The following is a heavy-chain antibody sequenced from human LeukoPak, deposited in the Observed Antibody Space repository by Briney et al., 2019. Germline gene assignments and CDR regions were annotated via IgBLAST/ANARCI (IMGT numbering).Heavy chain of an antibody. J-gene: IGHJ4*02. CDR1: GYTFTSYA. V-gene: IGHV1-8*01. D-gene: IGHD3-9*01. Sequence: ASVKVYCKASGYTFTSYAINWVRQATGQGLEWMGWMNPNSGNTGYAQKFQGRVTMTRNTSISTAYMELSSLRSEDTAVYYCARGYYDILTGYKTFDYWGQGTLVTVSS. CDR3: ARGYYDILTGYKTFDY. CDR2: MNPNSGNT.